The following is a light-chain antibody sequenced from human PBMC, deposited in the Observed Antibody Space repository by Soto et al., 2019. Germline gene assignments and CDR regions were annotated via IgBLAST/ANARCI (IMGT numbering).Light chain of an antibody. CDR2: AAS. V-gene: IGKV1-9*01. CDR3: QQYNNWPPVT. J-gene: IGKJ5*01. Sequence: DIQLTQSPSFLSASVGDRVTITFLSSQGISSYLAWYQQKPGKAPKLLIYAASTLQSGVPSRFSGSGSGTDFTLTITSLQPEDFAVYYCQQYNNWPPVTFGQGTRLEIK. CDR1: QGISSY.